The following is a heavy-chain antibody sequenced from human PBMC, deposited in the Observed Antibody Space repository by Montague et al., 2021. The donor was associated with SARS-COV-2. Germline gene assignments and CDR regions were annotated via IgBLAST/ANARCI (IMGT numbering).Heavy chain of an antibody. J-gene: IGHJ4*02. CDR1: GDSVSNPGAA. V-gene: IGHV6-1*01. CDR2: TYYRSEWHT. Sequence: CAISGDSVSNPGAASNWHTQSPSRGLEWLGSTYYRSEWHTDYAVSVEGRLAIDADTSKNQFSLQLHSVTPEDSAVYYCASGWTLFDWGQGTLVTVSS. D-gene: IGHD6-19*01. CDR3: ASGWTLFD.